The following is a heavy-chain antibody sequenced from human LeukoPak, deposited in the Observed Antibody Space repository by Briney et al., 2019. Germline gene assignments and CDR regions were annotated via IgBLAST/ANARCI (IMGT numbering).Heavy chain of an antibody. V-gene: IGHV4-38-2*01. Sequence: SETLSLTCAVSGHSISSGYYWGWIRQPPGKGLEWIGTIYQSGSTYYNPSLKSRVTILLDTSKNQFSLKLSSVTAADTAVYYCARGGYDFWSGSKNWFDPWGQGTLVTVSS. CDR1: GHSISSGYY. CDR2: IYQSGST. CDR3: ARGGYDFWSGSKNWFDP. D-gene: IGHD3-3*01. J-gene: IGHJ5*02.